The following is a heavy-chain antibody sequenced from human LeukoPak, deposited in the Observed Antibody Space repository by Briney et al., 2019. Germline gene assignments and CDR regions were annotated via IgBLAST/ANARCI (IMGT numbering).Heavy chain of an antibody. Sequence: HPSETLSLTCTVSGGSISSYYWSWIRLPPGKGLEWIGYIYYSGSTNYNPSLKSRVTISVDTSKNQFSLKLSSVTAADTAVYYCASPGIVGATDAFDIWGQGTMTVSS. V-gene: IGHV4-59*08. CDR3: ASPGIVGATDAFDI. CDR2: IYYSGST. CDR1: GGSISSYY. D-gene: IGHD1-26*01. J-gene: IGHJ3*02.